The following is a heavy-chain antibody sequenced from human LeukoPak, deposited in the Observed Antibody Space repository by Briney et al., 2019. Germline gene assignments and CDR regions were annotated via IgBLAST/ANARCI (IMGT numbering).Heavy chain of an antibody. Sequence: PGGSLRLSCAASGFTFSSCAMSWVRQAPGKGLEWVSAISTSGGRTFYADSVKGRFTISRDNSKNTLYLQMNSLKAEDTAIYYCAKDPTDFVSSGQTYVDYWGQGTLVTVSS. CDR2: ISTSGGRT. V-gene: IGHV3-23*01. CDR1: GFTFSSCA. CDR3: AKDPTDFVSSGQTYVDY. D-gene: IGHD3-22*01. J-gene: IGHJ4*02.